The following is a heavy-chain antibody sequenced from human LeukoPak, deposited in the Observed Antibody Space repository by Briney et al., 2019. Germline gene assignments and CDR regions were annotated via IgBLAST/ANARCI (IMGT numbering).Heavy chain of an antibody. D-gene: IGHD3-16*01. J-gene: IGHJ4*02. Sequence: SETLSLTCTVSGGSISSYYWSWIRQPPGKGLEWIGYIYYSGSTNYNPSLKSRVTISVDTSKNQFSLKLSSVIAADTAVYYCARWGYYFDYWGQGTLVTVSS. CDR2: IYYSGST. CDR1: GGSISSYY. CDR3: ARWGYYFDY. V-gene: IGHV4-59*08.